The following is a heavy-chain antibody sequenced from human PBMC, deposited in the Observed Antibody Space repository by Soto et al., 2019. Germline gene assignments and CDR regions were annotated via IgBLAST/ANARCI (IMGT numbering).Heavy chain of an antibody. CDR2: INHSGST. Sequence: QVQLQQWGAGLLKPSETLSLTCAVYGGSFSGYYWSWIRQPPGKGLEWIGEINHSGSTNYNPSLKSRVTISVDTSKNQFSLKMSSVTAADTAVYYCARRLRNYYYYYMDVWGKGTTVTVSS. CDR1: GGSFSGYY. V-gene: IGHV4-34*01. D-gene: IGHD3-16*01. J-gene: IGHJ6*03. CDR3: ARRLRNYYYYYMDV.